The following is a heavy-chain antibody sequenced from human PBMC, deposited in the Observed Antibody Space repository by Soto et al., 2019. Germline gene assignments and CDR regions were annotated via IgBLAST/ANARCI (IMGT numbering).Heavy chain of an antibody. CDR3: AKDIVSSVPYGMDV. V-gene: IGHV3-43*01. J-gene: IGHJ6*02. CDR2: ISWDGGST. CDR1: GFTFDDYT. Sequence: GGSLRLSCAASGFTFDDYTMHWVRQAPGKGLEWVSLISWDGGSTYYADSVKGRFTISRDNSKNSLYLQMNSLRTEDTALYYCAKDIVSSVPYGMDVWGQGTTVTVSS. D-gene: IGHD6-6*01.